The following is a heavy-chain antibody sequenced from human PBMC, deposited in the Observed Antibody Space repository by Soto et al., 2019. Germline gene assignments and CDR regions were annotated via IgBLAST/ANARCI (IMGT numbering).Heavy chain of an antibody. D-gene: IGHD6-6*01. CDR2: ISSNGGST. V-gene: IGHV3-64D*06. CDR1: GFTFSSYA. J-gene: IGHJ6*02. CDR3: VKVVSSSSRMDV. Sequence: GGSLRLSCSASGFTFSSYAMHWFRQAPGKGLEYVSAISSNGGSTYYADSVKGRFTISRDNSKNTLYLQMSSLRAEDTAVYYCVKVVSSSSRMDVWGQGTTVTVSS.